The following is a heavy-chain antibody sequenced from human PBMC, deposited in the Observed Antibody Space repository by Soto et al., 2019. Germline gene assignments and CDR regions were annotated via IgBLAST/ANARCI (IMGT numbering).Heavy chain of an antibody. J-gene: IGHJ3*02. CDR1: GFIFSAYG. Sequence: QVQLVESGGGVVQPGRSLRVACAGSGFIFSAYGIHWVRQAPGKGLELVAVISYDGSNEYYADSVKGRFTISRDNSKNTEYLHMDSLRAEDTAVYYCAKEADTARVCDIWGQGTMVSVSS. D-gene: IGHD5-18*01. CDR3: AKEADTARVCDI. V-gene: IGHV3-30*18. CDR2: ISYDGSNE.